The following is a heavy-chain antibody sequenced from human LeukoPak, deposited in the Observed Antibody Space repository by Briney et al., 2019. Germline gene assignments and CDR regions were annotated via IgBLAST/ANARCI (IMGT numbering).Heavy chain of an antibody. D-gene: IGHD3-22*01. Sequence: PGGSLRLSCAASGFIFSSYGMHWVRQAPGKGLEWVAFIRYDGSKKYYADSVKGRFTISRDNAKNSLYLQMNSLRAEDTAVYYCASSRGYYYDSSGYNGYAFDIWGQGTMVTVSS. CDR3: ASSRGYYYDSSGYNGYAFDI. J-gene: IGHJ3*02. V-gene: IGHV3-30*02. CDR2: IRYDGSKK. CDR1: GFIFSSYG.